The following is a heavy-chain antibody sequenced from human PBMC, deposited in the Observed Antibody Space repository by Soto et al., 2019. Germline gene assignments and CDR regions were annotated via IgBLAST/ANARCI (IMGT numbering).Heavy chain of an antibody. CDR2: IAYSGDT. V-gene: IGHV4-31*11. Sequence: PAEPLSITAALSCASITGADSYCVCIRKPPGKGLEWIGYIAYSGDTYYNPSLRSRVTISADRSENKFSLTLKSVTAADTAVYFCPRDFERSAIGPWGQGTSVTVSS. D-gene: IGHD3-9*01. CDR1: CASITGADSY. CDR3: PRDFERSAIGP. J-gene: IGHJ5*02.